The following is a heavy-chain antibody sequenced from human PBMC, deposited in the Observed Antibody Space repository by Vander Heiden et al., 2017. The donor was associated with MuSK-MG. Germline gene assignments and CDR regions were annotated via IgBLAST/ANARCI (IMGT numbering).Heavy chain of an antibody. D-gene: IGHD3-3*01. CDR1: GFTFRNYR. CDR2: IKEDGSEK. V-gene: IGHV3-7*01. J-gene: IGHJ4*02. CDR3: ANRWSGYYPFDN. Sequence: VQLVESGGGLVQPGGSLRLSCAASGFTFRNYRMSWVRQAPGKGLEWVANIKEDGSEKYYVDSVKGRFTISRDNAKSSLYLQMNSLRAEDTAVYYCANRWSGYYPFDNWGQGPLVTVSS.